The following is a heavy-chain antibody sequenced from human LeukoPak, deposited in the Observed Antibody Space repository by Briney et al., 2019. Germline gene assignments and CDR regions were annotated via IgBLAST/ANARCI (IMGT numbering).Heavy chain of an antibody. D-gene: IGHD7-27*01. V-gene: IGHV3-53*01. CDR1: GFTVITSF. J-gene: IGHJ4*02. CDR2: IYSDGTT. Sequence: GGSLRLSCAASGFTVITSFMSWVRQAPGKGLEWVSVIYSDGTTYYADSVKGRFTISRDNSKNTLYLQMNSLRAEDTAMYYCTKTGGPWDWGQGTLVTVSS. CDR3: TKTGGPWD.